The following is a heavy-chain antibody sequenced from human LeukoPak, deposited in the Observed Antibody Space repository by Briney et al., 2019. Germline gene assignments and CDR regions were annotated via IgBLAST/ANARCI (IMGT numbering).Heavy chain of an antibody. Sequence: SETLSLTCTVSGGSISSSSYYWGWIRQPPGKGLEWIGSIYYSGSTYYNPSLKSRVTISVDTSKNQFSLKLSSVTAADTAVYYCARHYSGYDLSLIDYWGQGTLVTVSS. D-gene: IGHD5-12*01. V-gene: IGHV4-39*07. CDR1: GGSISSSSYY. J-gene: IGHJ4*02. CDR3: ARHYSGYDLSLIDY. CDR2: IYYSGST.